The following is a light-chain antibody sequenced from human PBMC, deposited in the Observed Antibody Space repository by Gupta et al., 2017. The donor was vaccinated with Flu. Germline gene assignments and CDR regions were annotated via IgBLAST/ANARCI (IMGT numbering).Light chain of an antibody. J-gene: IGLJ3*02. CDR1: SGSIASNY. V-gene: IGLV6-57*01. CDR3: QSYDSSNQGV. CDR2: EDN. Sequence: NFMLTQPHSVSESPGKTVTISYTRSSGSIASNYVQWYQQRPGSSPTTLIYEDNQRPSGVPDRFSGSIDSSSNSASLTISGLKTEDDADYYCQSYDSSNQGVFGGGTKLTVL.